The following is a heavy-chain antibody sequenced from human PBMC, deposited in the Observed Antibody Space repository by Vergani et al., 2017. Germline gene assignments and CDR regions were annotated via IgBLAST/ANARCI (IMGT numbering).Heavy chain of an antibody. Sequence: QVLLVQSGAEVKKPGASVRVSCKTSGYTFTNYYIHWVRQAPGQGLEWMGIINPSGGSTTYAQQFQGRLTMTRDTSTSTVYMDLSNLRSEDTAVYYCARPHGDILPPDPRRLYYWLQGTLVTVSS. CDR1: GYTFTNYY. V-gene: IGHV1-46*03. CDR3: ARPHGDILPPDPRRLYY. CDR2: INPSGGST. J-gene: IGHJ4*02.